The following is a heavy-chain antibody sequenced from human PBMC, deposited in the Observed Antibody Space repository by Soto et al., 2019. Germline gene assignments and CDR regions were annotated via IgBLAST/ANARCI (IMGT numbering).Heavy chain of an antibody. V-gene: IGHV4-34*01. CDR2: INHSGST. CDR1: GGSFSGYY. J-gene: IGHJ3*02. Sequence: SETLSLTCAVYGGSFSGYYWSWIRQPPGKGLEWIGEINHSGSTNYNPSLKSRVTISVDTSKNQFSLKLSSVTAADTAVYYRARVLSYSSSLGAFDIWGQGTMVTVSS. D-gene: IGHD6-6*01. CDR3: ARVLSYSSSLGAFDI.